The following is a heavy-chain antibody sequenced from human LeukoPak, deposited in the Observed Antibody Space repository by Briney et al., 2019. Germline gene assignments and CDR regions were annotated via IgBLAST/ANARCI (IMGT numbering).Heavy chain of an antibody. CDR3: ARSVGAWDVFDL. D-gene: IGHD2-15*01. J-gene: IGHJ3*01. Sequence: MASETLSLTCSVSGASINSYYWSWIRQPPGKGLEWIGNIYYNRSTSYHPSLKSRVTISVDTSTNQFSLKLTSVTAADTALYYCARSVGAWDVFDLWGQGTLVTVSS. CDR1: GASINSYY. V-gene: IGHV4-59*01. CDR2: IYYNRST.